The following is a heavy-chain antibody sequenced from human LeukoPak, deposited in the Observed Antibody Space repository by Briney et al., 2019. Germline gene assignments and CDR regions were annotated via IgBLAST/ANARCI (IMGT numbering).Heavy chain of an antibody. CDR2: IDPSDSYT. J-gene: IGHJ4*02. D-gene: IGHD5-12*01. Sequence: GESLKISCKGSGYSFTSFWISWVRQMPGKGLEWMGRIDPSDSYTNYSPSFQGHVTISADKSISTAYLQWSSLKASDTAMYYCARRRPGYDLRGFDYWGQGTLVTVSS. V-gene: IGHV5-10-1*01. CDR3: ARRRPGYDLRGFDY. CDR1: GYSFTSFW.